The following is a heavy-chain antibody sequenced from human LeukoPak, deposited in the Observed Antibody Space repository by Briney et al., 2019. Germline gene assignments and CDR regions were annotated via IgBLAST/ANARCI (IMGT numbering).Heavy chain of an antibody. D-gene: IGHD6-13*01. CDR1: GYTFTGYY. V-gene: IGHV1-2*04. CDR3: AREVRVAAAGDYYYYGMDV. CDR2: INPNSGGT. Sequence: ASVKVSCKASGYTFTGYYMHWVRQAPGQGLEWMGWINPNSGGTNYAQKFQGWVTMTRDTSISTAYMELSRLRSDDTAVYYCAREVRVAAAGDYYYYGMDVWGQGTTVTVSS. J-gene: IGHJ6*02.